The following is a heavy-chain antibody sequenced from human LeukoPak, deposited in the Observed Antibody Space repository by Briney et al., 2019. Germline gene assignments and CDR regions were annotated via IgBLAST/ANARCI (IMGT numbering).Heavy chain of an antibody. CDR1: GFTFSSYA. CDR3: ARGGLVITPDYFDY. CDR2: ISSNGGST. D-gene: IGHD3/OR15-3a*01. V-gene: IGHV3-64*01. J-gene: IGHJ4*02. Sequence: PGGSLRLSCAASGFTFSSYAMHWVRQAPGEGLEYVSAISSNGGSTYYANSVKGRFTISRDNSKNTLYLQMGSLRAEDMAVYYCARGGLVITPDYFDYWGQGTLVTVSS.